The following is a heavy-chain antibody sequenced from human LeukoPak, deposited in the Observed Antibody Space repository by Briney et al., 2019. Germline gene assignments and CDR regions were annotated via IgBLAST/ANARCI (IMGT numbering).Heavy chain of an antibody. D-gene: IGHD6-19*01. V-gene: IGHV3-43*02. J-gene: IGHJ4*02. CDR3: EKSDPGIAGAGTGWYFDY. CDR1: GFTFDDYA. CDR2: ISGDGGST. Sequence: GGSLRLSCAASGFTFDDYAMHWVRQAPGKGLEWVSLISGDGGSTYYADSVKGRFTISRDNSKNSLYLQMNSLRTEDTALYYCEKSDPGIAGAGTGWYFDYWGQGTLVTVS.